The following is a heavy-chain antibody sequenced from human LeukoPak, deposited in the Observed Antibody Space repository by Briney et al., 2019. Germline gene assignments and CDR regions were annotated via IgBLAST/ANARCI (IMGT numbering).Heavy chain of an antibody. CDR3: ARSLWFGELLIPNWFDP. Sequence: SQTLSLTCAVSGGSISSGGYSWSWIRQPPGKGLEWIGYIYHSGGTYYNPSLKSRVTISVDRSKNQFSLKLSSVTAADTAVYYCARSLWFGELLIPNWFDPWGQGTLVTVSS. J-gene: IGHJ5*02. D-gene: IGHD3-10*01. V-gene: IGHV4-30-2*01. CDR2: IYHSGGT. CDR1: GGSISSGGYS.